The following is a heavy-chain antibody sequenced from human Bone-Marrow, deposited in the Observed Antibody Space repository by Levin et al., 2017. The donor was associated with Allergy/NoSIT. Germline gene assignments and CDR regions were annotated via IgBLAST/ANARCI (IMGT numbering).Heavy chain of an antibody. V-gene: IGHV3-53*01. D-gene: IGHD2-2*01. CDR2: IYSDGST. Sequence: EASVKVSCAVSGFSVSSNYMSWVRQAPGKGLEWVSIIYSDGSTSFADSAKGRFTVSRDNSKNTLELQMNSLRAEDTAIYYCARSTIGWYYFDNWGQGTPVTVTS. J-gene: IGHJ4*02. CDR1: GFSVSSNY. CDR3: ARSTIGWYYFDN.